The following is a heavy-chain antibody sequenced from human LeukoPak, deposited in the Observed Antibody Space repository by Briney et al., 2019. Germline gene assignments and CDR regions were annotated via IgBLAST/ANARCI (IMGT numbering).Heavy chain of an antibody. CDR3: AKGPIYYYDSSGYQAPFDY. CDR1: GFTFTTYA. Sequence: GGSLRLSCEASGFTFTTYAIYWVRQAPGKGLEWVSGICGSGGCTYYADSVKGWFTISRDNSKNTLYLQMNSLRAEDTAVYYCAKGPIYYYDSSGYQAPFDYWGQGTLVTVSS. D-gene: IGHD3-22*01. CDR2: ICGSGGCT. V-gene: IGHV3-23*01. J-gene: IGHJ4*02.